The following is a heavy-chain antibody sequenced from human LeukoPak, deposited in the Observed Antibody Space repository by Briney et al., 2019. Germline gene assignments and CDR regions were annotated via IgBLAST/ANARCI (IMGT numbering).Heavy chain of an antibody. CDR2: ISYDGSNK. CDR1: GFTFSNYA. D-gene: IGHD6-19*01. V-gene: IGHV3-30*04. CDR3: ARSLRQWLGSVTTSFDY. Sequence: GRSLRLSCAASGFTFSNYAMHWVRQAPGKGLEWVAVISYDGSNKYYADSVKGRFTISRDNSKNTLYLQMNSLRAEDTAVYYCARSLRQWLGSVTTSFDYWGQGTLVTVSS. J-gene: IGHJ4*02.